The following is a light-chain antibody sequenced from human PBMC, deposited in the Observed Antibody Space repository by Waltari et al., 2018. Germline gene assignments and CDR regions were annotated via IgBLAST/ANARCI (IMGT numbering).Light chain of an antibody. J-gene: IGKJ5*01. Sequence: DIQMHQSPSSLSASVGDRVTITCQASQDIRHYLTWYQQKPGKAPKLLIYDASNVETGVPSRFSGSGSGTDFTVTISSLQPEDIATYYCQQYDNLLITFGQGTRLEIK. V-gene: IGKV1-33*01. CDR2: DAS. CDR1: QDIRHY. CDR3: QQYDNLLIT.